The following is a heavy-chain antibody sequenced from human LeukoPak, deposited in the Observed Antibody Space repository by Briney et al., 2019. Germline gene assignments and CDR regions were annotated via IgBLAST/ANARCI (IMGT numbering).Heavy chain of an antibody. V-gene: IGHV4-39*07. CDR3: ARDVGATPGYFDY. J-gene: IGHJ4*02. Sequence: PSETLSLTCTVSGGSISSSIYYWGWIRQSPGKGLEWIGSIYYSGSTYYNPSLKSRVTISVDTSKNQFSLKLSSVTAADTAVYYCARDVGATPGYFDYWGQGTLVTVSS. CDR2: IYYSGST. D-gene: IGHD1-26*01. CDR1: GGSISSSIYY.